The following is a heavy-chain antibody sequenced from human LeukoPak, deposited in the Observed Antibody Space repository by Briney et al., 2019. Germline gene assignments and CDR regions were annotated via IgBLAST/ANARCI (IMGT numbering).Heavy chain of an antibody. V-gene: IGHV4-59*08. CDR2: IYYSGST. CDR3: ARRSYYYDSSGYSDAFDI. D-gene: IGHD3-22*01. CDR1: GGSFSGYY. Sequence: SETLSLTCAVYGGSFSGYYWSWIRQPPGKGLEWIGYIYYSGSTNYNPSPKSRVTISVDTSKNQFSLKLSSVTAADTAVYYCARRSYYYDSSGYSDAFDIWGQGTMVTVSS. J-gene: IGHJ3*02.